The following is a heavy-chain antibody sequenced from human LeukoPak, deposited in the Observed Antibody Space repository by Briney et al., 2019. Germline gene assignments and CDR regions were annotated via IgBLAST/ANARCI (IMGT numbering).Heavy chain of an antibody. Sequence: PGGSLRLSCAVSGFTFSGFGMNWVRQAPGKGLEWVSSISSSSSYIYYADSVKGRFTISRDNAKKSLYLQMNSLRAEDTAVYYCARGGGYSYGSFDYWGQGTLVTVSS. V-gene: IGHV3-21*01. CDR3: ARGGGYSYGSFDY. D-gene: IGHD5-18*01. J-gene: IGHJ4*02. CDR1: GFTFSGFG. CDR2: ISSSSSYI.